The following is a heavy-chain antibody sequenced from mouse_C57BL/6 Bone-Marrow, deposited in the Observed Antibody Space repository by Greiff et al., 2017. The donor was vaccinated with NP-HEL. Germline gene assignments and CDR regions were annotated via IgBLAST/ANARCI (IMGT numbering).Heavy chain of an antibody. CDR2: INPNSGYT. Sequence: VQLQQSGAELAKPGASVKLSCKASGYTFTSYWMHWVKQRPGQGLEWIGYINPNSGYTKYNQKFKDKATLTADKSSSTAYMQLSSLTYEDSAVNDDAYYYGGSYAMDYWGQGTSVTVSS. D-gene: IGHD1-1*01. CDR1: GYTFTSYW. V-gene: IGHV1-7*01. CDR3: AYYYGGSYAMDY. J-gene: IGHJ4*01.